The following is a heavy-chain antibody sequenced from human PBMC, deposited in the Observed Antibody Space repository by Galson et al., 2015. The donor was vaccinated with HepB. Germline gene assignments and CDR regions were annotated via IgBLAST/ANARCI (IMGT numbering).Heavy chain of an antibody. V-gene: IGHV1-18*01. Sequence: SVKVSCKASGYTFSNYGLNWVRQAPGQGLEWMGWINVYKGYTTYAQKFQGRVTMTRDTSTGTAYMVLRSLRSDDTAVYYCARDYMETTKNWFDPWGQGTLVTVSS. CDR3: ARDYMETTKNWFDP. D-gene: IGHD1-1*01. J-gene: IGHJ5*02. CDR2: INVYKGYT. CDR1: GYTFSNYG.